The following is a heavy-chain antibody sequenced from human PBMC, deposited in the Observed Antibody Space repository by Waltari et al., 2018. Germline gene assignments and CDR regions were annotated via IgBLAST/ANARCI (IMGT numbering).Heavy chain of an antibody. CDR2: MQYRGST. V-gene: IGHV4-39*01. Sequence: QLQLQESGPGLVRPSETLSLTCPVSGGSITHNYNWAWIRQPPGKALGWMGNMQYRGSTFYNPSLMSRVTISLDTSKNQFSLTLTSVDAADTAVYFCGRIAFGDDGGYFQYWGQGTLVTVSS. CDR1: GGSITHNYN. J-gene: IGHJ1*01. D-gene: IGHD4-17*01. CDR3: GRIAFGDDGGYFQY.